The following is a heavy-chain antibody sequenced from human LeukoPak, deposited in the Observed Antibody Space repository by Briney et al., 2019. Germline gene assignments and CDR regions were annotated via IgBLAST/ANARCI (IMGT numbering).Heavy chain of an antibody. CDR1: GFTFSSYW. D-gene: IGHD1-26*01. CDR2: IKQDGSEK. CDR3: ARDKIVGATHFDY. J-gene: IGHJ4*02. Sequence: GGSLRLSCAASGFTFSSYWMSWVRQTPGKGLEWVANIKQDGSEKYYVDSVKGRFTISRDNAKNSLYLQMNSLGAEDTAVYYCARDKIVGATHFDYWGQGTLVTVSS. V-gene: IGHV3-7*01.